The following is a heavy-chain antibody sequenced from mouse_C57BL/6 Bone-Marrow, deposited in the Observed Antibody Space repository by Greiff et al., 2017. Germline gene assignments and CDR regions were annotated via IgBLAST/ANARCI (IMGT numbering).Heavy chain of an antibody. Sequence: QVQLQQSGAELVKPGASVKVSCKASGYTFTSYWMHWVKQRPGQGLEWIGRIHPSDSYTNYNQKFKGKATLTVDKSSSTAYMQLSSLTAEDSAVYYCAYGSSDGYCEVWGTGTTVTVSS. CDR3: AYGSSDGYCEV. CDR2: IHPSDSYT. CDR1: GYTFTSYW. D-gene: IGHD1-1*01. J-gene: IGHJ1*03. V-gene: IGHV1-74*01.